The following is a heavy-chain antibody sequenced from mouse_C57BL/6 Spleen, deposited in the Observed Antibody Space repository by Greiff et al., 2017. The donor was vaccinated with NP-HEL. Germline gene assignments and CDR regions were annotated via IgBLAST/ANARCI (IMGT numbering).Heavy chain of an antibody. CDR2: IYPGDGDT. CDR3: ASPYYDYPYYYAMDY. Sequence: QVQLQQSGPELVKPGASVKISCKASGYAFSSSWMNWVKQRPGQGLEWIGRIYPGDGDTNYNGKFKGKATLTADKSSSTAYMQLSSLTSEYSAVYFCASPYYDYPYYYAMDYWGQGTSVTVSS. J-gene: IGHJ4*01. CDR1: GYAFSSSW. V-gene: IGHV1-82*01. D-gene: IGHD2-4*01.